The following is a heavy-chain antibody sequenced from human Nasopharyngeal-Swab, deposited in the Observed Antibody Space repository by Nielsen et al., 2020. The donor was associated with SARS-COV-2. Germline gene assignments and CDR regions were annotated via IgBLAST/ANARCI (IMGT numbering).Heavy chain of an antibody. CDR2: IYYSGST. CDR1: DGSISSISYY. D-gene: IGHD5-18*01. CDR3: ARQGPYDSYGPSKV. J-gene: IGHJ6*02. Sequence: SETLSPTCTVSDGSISSISYYWAWIRQPPGNGLEWIGSIYYSGSTHYNPSLKSRVTISADTSKNQFSLKLRSVTAADTAVYYCARQGPYDSYGPSKVWGQGTTVTVFS. V-gene: IGHV4-39*01.